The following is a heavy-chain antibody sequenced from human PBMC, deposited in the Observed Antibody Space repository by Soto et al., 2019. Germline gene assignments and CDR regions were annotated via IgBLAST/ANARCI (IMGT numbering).Heavy chain of an antibody. CDR2: VTGSGGQI. V-gene: IGHV3-23*01. D-gene: IGHD2-21*01. CDR3: AKDAVYKDGLWLMDS. J-gene: IGHJ5*02. CDR1: GFTISTYA. Sequence: GGSLRLSCAASGFTISTYAMTWGRQAPGKGLECVSGVTGSGGQIHYADSVKGRFTISKDNSKNTLYLQMSSLREEDTALYYCAKDAVYKDGLWLMDSWGQGTLVTVSS.